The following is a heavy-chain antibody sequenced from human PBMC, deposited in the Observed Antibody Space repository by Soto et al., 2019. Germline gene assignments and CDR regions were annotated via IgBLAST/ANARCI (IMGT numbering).Heavy chain of an antibody. Sequence: QVQLVQSGAEVKKPGASVKVSCKASGYTFTSYGISWVRQAPGQGLEWMGWISAYNGNTNYAQKLQGRVTMTTDTSTSTAYMELRSLRSDDTAVYYCARDGCTNGVCYTRYYYYGMDVWGQGTTVTVSS. J-gene: IGHJ6*02. CDR2: ISAYNGNT. V-gene: IGHV1-18*01. D-gene: IGHD2-8*01. CDR3: ARDGCTNGVCYTRYYYYGMDV. CDR1: GYTFTSYG.